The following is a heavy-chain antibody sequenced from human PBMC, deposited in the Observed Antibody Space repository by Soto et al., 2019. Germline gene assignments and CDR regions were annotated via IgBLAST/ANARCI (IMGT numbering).Heavy chain of an antibody. CDR1: GFTFSDYP. J-gene: IGHJ4*02. V-gene: IGHV3-30*04. CDR2: ISYDGRVK. D-gene: IGHD1-26*01. Sequence: GASLRLSCAASGFTFSDYPMHWVRRAPGKGLEWVAVISYDGRVKYYVDSVKGRFTISRDDSKNTLYLQMNSLRVDDTAVYYCARDFIVGSPDYFDYWGQGT. CDR3: ARDFIVGSPDYFDY.